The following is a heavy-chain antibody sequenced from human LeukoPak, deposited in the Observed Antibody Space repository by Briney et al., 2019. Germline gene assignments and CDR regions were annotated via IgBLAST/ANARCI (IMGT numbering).Heavy chain of an antibody. CDR2: IKSKGGGGTI. V-gene: IGHV3-15*01. D-gene: IGHD3-9*01. Sequence: GGSLRLSCTGSGFPFSDAWMTWVRQAPGQGPEWVGRIKSKGGGGTIDYAPPVKGRFTISRDDSEKTIYLQMNSLRTDDTAVYYCSKDLPHTNARALNYWGQGALVTVSS. CDR1: GFPFSDAW. J-gene: IGHJ4*02. CDR3: SKDLPHTNARALNY.